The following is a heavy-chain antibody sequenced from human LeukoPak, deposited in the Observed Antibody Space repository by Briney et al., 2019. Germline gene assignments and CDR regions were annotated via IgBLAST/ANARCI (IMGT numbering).Heavy chain of an antibody. Sequence: PGGSLRLSCAASGFTFDNYTMHWVRQAPGKGLEWVSLISWDGGSTYYADSVKCRFTISRDNSKNSLYLQMNSLRTEDTAFYYCARLAGYYGSGLRAFDIWGQGTMVTVSS. D-gene: IGHD3-10*01. J-gene: IGHJ3*02. V-gene: IGHV3-43*01. CDR2: ISWDGGST. CDR3: ARLAGYYGSGLRAFDI. CDR1: GFTFDNYT.